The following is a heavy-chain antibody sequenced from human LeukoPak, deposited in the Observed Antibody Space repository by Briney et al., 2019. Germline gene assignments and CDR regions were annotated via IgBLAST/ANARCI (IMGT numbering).Heavy chain of an antibody. CDR2: ISSSSSYI. CDR3: ARDLLTTDNDY. CDR1: GFTFSSYS. V-gene: IGHV3-21*01. D-gene: IGHD4/OR15-4a*01. Sequence: GGSLRLSCAASGFTFSSYSMNWVRQAPGKGLEWVSSISSSSSYIYYADSVKGRFTISRDNAKNSLYLQMSSLRAEDTAVYYCARDLLTTDNDYWGQGTLVTVSS. J-gene: IGHJ4*02.